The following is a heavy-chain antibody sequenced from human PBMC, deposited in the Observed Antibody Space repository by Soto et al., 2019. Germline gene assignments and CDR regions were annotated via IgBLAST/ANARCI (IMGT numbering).Heavy chain of an antibody. CDR3: ARDYKSTVVTPGDY. V-gene: IGHV3-33*01. D-gene: IGHD4-17*01. J-gene: IGHJ4*02. Sequence: QVQLVESGGGVVQPGRSLRLSCAASGFTFSSYGMHWVRQAPGKGLEWVAVIWYDGSNKYYADSVKGRFTISRDNSKNTLYLQMNILRAEDTAVYYCARDYKSTVVTPGDYWGQGTLVTVSS. CDR1: GFTFSSYG. CDR2: IWYDGSNK.